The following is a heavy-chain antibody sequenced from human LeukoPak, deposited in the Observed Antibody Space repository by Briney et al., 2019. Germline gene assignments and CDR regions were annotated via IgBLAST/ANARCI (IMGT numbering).Heavy chain of an antibody. J-gene: IGHJ4*02. CDR2: ISAYNGNT. CDR3: AQQGYSSGWYGIDY. Sequence: ASVKVSCMASGYTFTSYGISWVRQAPGQGLEWMGWISAYNGNTNYAQKLQGRVTMTTDTSTSTAYMELRSLRSDDTAVYYCAQQGYSSGWYGIDYWGQGTLVTVSS. CDR1: GYTFTSYG. V-gene: IGHV1-18*01. D-gene: IGHD6-19*01.